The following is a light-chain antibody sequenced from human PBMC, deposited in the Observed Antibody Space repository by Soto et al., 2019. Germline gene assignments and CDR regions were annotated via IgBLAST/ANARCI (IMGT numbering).Light chain of an antibody. Sequence: QSVLTQPASVSGSPGQSITISCTGTSSDVGGYNYVSWYQQHPGKAPKLMIYEVSNRPSGVSNRFSGSKSGNTASLTISGLQAEDEADYYCSSYTRISSVIFGGGTKLTVL. CDR3: SSYTRISSVI. V-gene: IGLV2-14*01. J-gene: IGLJ2*01. CDR2: EVS. CDR1: SSDVGGYNY.